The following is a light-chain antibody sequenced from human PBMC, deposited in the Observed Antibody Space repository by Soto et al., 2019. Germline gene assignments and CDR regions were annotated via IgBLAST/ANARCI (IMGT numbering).Light chain of an antibody. CDR2: EVS. Sequence: QSALTQPPSASGSPGQSVTISCTGTSSDVGGYNYVSWYQQHPGKAPKLMIYEVSQRPSGVPDRFSGSKSGNTASLTVSGLQDEDDADYYCNSYAGSNNVFGTGTKVTVL. CDR3: NSYAGSNNV. CDR1: SSDVGGYNY. J-gene: IGLJ1*01. V-gene: IGLV2-8*01.